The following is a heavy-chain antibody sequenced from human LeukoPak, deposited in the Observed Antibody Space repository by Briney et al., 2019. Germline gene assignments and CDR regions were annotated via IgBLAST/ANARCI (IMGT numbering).Heavy chain of an antibody. CDR2: IIPIFGTA. D-gene: IGHD5-24*01. V-gene: IGHV1-69*13. Sequence: SVKVSCKASGGTFSSYAISWVRQAPGQGLEWMGGIIPIFGTANYAQKFQGRVTITADESTSTAYMELSSLRSEDTAVYSCARGDQMATELCYYWGQGTLVTVSS. CDR3: ARGDQMATELCYY. J-gene: IGHJ4*02. CDR1: GGTFSSYA.